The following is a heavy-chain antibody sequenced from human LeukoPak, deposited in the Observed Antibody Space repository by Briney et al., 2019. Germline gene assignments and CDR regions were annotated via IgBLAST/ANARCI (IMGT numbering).Heavy chain of an antibody. Sequence: GESLKISCQGSDYSFSFYWIGWVRQMPGKGLEWMAIIYPGDSDTKYNPSFEGQVTISADKSTKTAHLQWSSPKASDTAMYYCARSAAGAYYYYYMDVWGKGTTVTVSS. D-gene: IGHD6-13*01. J-gene: IGHJ6*03. CDR1: DYSFSFYW. V-gene: IGHV5-51*01. CDR3: ARSAAGAYYYYYMDV. CDR2: IYPGDSDT.